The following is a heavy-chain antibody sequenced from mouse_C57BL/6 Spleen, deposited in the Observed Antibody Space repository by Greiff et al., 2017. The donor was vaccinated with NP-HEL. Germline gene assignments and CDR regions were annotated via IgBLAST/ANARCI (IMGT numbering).Heavy chain of an antibody. D-gene: IGHD4-1*01. J-gene: IGHJ4*01. CDR3: ARANWDENYYSMDY. V-gene: IGHV1-55*01. CDR1: GYTFTSYW. CDR2: IYPGSGST. Sequence: QVQLQQPGAELVKPGASVKMSCKASGYTFTSYWITWVKQRPGQGLEWIGDIYPGSGSTNYNEKFKSKATLTVDTSSSTAYMQRSSLTSEDSAVYFCARANWDENYYSMDYWGQGTSVTVSS.